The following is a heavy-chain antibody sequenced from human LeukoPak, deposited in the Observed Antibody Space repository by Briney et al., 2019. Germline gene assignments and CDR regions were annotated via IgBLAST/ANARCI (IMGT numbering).Heavy chain of an antibody. V-gene: IGHV4-34*01. CDR1: GGSFGGYY. CDR3: ARGYTTISFDY. D-gene: IGHD5-12*01. J-gene: IGHJ4*02. Sequence: TPSETLSLTYAVYGGSFGGYYWSWIRQPPGKGLEWIGEINHSGSTNYNPSLKSRVTISVDTSKNQFSLKLSSVTAADTAVYYCARGYTTISFDYWGQGTLVTVSS. CDR2: INHSGST.